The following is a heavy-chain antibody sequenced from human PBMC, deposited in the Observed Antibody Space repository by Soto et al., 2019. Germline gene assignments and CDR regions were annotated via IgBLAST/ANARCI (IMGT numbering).Heavy chain of an antibody. V-gene: IGHV4-4*02. D-gene: IGHD2-15*01. CDR1: GGSISSSNW. CDR2: IYHSGST. Sequence: QVQLQESGPGLVKPSGTLSLTCAVSGGSISSSNWWSWVRQPPGKGLEWIGEIYHSGSTNYNPSRKSRVTISVDKYKNQFSLKLSSVTAADRAVYYCAREEGYCSGGSCGGFDYWGQGTLVTVSS. CDR3: AREEGYCSGGSCGGFDY. J-gene: IGHJ4*02.